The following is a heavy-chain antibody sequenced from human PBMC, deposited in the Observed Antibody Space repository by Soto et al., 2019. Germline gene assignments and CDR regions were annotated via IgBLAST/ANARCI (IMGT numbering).Heavy chain of an antibody. J-gene: IGHJ4*02. CDR2: INHSGST. D-gene: IGHD2-8*02. Sequence: PSETLSVTCAVEGGSFSGYYWSWIRQPPGKGLEWIGEINHSGSTNYNPSLKSRVTISVDTSKNQFSLKLTSVTAADTAVYYCARDKITGLFDYWGQGTLVTVSS. CDR1: GGSFSGYY. CDR3: ARDKITGLFDY. V-gene: IGHV4-34*01.